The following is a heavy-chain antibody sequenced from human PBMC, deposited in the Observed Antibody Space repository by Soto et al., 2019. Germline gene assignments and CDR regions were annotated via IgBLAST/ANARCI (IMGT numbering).Heavy chain of an antibody. CDR2: ISAYNGNT. J-gene: IGHJ2*01. CDR3: ARDRGYSYGFVGDFDL. CDR1: GYTFTSYG. D-gene: IGHD5-18*01. Sequence: GASVKVSCKASGYTFTSYGISWVRQAPGQGLEWMGRISAYNGNTNYAQKLQGRVTMTTDTSTSTAYMELRSLRSDDTAVYYCARDRGYSYGFVGDFDLWGRGTLVTVSS. V-gene: IGHV1-18*01.